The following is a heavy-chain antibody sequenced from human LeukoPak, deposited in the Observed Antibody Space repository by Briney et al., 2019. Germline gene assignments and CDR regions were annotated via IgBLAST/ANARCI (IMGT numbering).Heavy chain of an antibody. D-gene: IGHD6-13*01. Sequence: PSETLSLTCTVSGGSISSGDYYWSWIRQPPGKGLEWIGYIYYSGSTYYNPSLKSRVTISVDTSKNQFSLKLSSVTAADTAVYYCARDSSSWYGFYWGQGTLVTVSP. CDR1: GGSISSGDYY. CDR3: ARDSSSWYGFY. CDR2: IYYSGST. V-gene: IGHV4-30-4*08. J-gene: IGHJ4*02.